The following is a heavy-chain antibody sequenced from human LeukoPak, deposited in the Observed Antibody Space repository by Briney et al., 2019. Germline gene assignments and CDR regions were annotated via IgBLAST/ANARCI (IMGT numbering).Heavy chain of an antibody. CDR1: GGSISSGSYY. Sequence: SETLSLTCTVSGGSISSGSYYWSWIRQPAGKGLEWIGRIYTSGSTNYNPSLKSGVTISVDTSKNQFSLKLRSVTAADTAVYYCASSGSSPLDYWGQGTLVTVSS. CDR3: ASSGSSPLDY. V-gene: IGHV4-61*02. CDR2: IYTSGST. D-gene: IGHD1-26*01. J-gene: IGHJ4*02.